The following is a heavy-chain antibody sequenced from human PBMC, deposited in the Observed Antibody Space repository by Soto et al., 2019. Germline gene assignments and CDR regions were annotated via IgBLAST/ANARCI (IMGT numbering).Heavy chain of an antibody. CDR1: GGTFSSYA. Sequence: ASVKVSCKASGGTFSSYAISWVRQAPGQGLEWMGGIIPIFGTANYAQKFQGRVMITADESTSTAYMELSSLRSEDTAVYYCARPTPPPHWRGPMVAAQFYYYYYGMDVWGQGTTVTVSS. V-gene: IGHV1-69*13. CDR2: IIPIFGTA. J-gene: IGHJ6*02. D-gene: IGHD3-10*01. CDR3: ARPTPPPHWRGPMVAAQFYYYYYGMDV.